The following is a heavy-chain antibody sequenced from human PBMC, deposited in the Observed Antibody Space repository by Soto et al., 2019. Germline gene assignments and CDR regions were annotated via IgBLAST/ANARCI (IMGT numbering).Heavy chain of an antibody. J-gene: IGHJ4*02. V-gene: IGHV3-23*01. CDR1: GFTFTDYA. D-gene: IGHD6-13*01. Sequence: GGSLRLSCAASGFTFTDYALSWVRQAPGKGLEWVATISGIGGSTYLADSVKGRLSISRDNSKNTVSLLMNSLRAEDTAVYFCAKGSSGYISSWYYFDYWGRGTLVTVSS. CDR2: ISGIGGST. CDR3: AKGSSGYISSWYYFDY.